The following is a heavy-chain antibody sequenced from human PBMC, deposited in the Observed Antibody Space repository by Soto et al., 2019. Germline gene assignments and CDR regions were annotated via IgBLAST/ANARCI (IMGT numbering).Heavy chain of an antibody. Sequence: QVQLQESGPGLVKPSETLSLTCAVYGGSISSNKWWSWVRQPPGKGLEWIGEIYHSGSTNYNPSLTSLVTISLDKSKTQFYVKLTSVTASDSAVYYCARADHIVVVPTPLGAMDVWGQGTTVTVSS. D-gene: IGHD2-2*01. V-gene: IGHV4-4*02. J-gene: IGHJ6*02. CDR2: IYHSGST. CDR1: GGSISSNKW. CDR3: ARADHIVVVPTPLGAMDV.